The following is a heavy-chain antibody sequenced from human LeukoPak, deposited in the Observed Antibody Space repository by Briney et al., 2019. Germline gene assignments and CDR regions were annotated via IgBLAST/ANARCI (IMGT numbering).Heavy chain of an antibody. Sequence: PGESLRLSCAASGFTFSSYAMSWVRQVPGKGLEWVSGLTGSGRTTYYADSVKGRFTISRDNSKNTLYLQMSSLRAEDTAVCYCARYDSRERGGTHYFDYWGQGTLVTVSS. V-gene: IGHV3-23*01. CDR3: ARYDSRERGGTHYFDY. D-gene: IGHD1-1*01. J-gene: IGHJ4*02. CDR2: LTGSGRTT. CDR1: GFTFSSYA.